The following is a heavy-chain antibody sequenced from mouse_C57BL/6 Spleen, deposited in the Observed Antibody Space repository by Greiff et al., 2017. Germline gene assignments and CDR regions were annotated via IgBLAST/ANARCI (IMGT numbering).Heavy chain of an antibody. J-gene: IGHJ2*01. Sequence: EVQLQESGPGLVKPSQSLSLTCSVTGYSITSGYYWNWIRQFPGNKLEWMGYISYDGSNNYNPSLKNRISITRDTSKNQFFLKLNSVTTEDTATYYCATYDYDGGSSYYFDYWGQGTTLTVSS. CDR1: GYSITSGYY. CDR2: ISYDGSN. D-gene: IGHD2-4*01. V-gene: IGHV3-6*01. CDR3: ATYDYDGGSSYYFDY.